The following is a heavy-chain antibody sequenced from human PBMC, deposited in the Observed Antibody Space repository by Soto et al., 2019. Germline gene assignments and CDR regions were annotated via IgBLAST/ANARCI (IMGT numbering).Heavy chain of an antibody. Sequence: QVQLVESGGGVVQPGRSLRLSCAASGFTFSSYGMQWVRQAPGKELEWVAVISYDGSNKYYADSVKGRFTISRDNSKNTLYLQMNSLRAEDTAVYYCAKDQLRGVRGVITYYYGMDVWGQGTTVTVSS. CDR3: AKDQLRGVRGVITYYYGMDV. V-gene: IGHV3-30*18. CDR2: ISYDGSNK. CDR1: GFTFSSYG. D-gene: IGHD3-10*01. J-gene: IGHJ6*02.